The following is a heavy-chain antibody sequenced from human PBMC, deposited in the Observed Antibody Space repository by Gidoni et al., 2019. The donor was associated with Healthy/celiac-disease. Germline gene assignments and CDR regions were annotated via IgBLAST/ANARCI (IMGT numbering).Heavy chain of an antibody. J-gene: IGHJ3*02. CDR2: FDPEDGET. V-gene: IGHV1-24*01. D-gene: IGHD3-22*01. Sequence: QVQLVQSGAEVKKPGASVKFSGRVSGSPLTNLSMHWGRQAPGKGLEWMGGFDPEDGETIYAQKFQGRVTMTEDTSTDTAYMELSSLRSEDTAVYYCATSLPPITMIVVARRGNAFDIWGQGTMVTVSS. CDR3: ATSLPPITMIVVARRGNAFDI. CDR1: GSPLTNLS.